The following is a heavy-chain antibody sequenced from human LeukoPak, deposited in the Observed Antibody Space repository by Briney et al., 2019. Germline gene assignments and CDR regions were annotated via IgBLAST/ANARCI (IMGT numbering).Heavy chain of an antibody. CDR3: TRLIAVDYYDSSGYSMGPGY. CDR2: IRSKANSYAT. V-gene: IGHV3-73*01. CDR1: GFTFSGSA. J-gene: IGHJ4*02. Sequence: AGSLRLSCAASGFTFSGSAMHWVRQASGKGLEWVGRIRSKANSYATAYAASVKGRLTISRDDSKNTAYLQMNSLKTEDTAVYYCTRLIAVDYYDSSGYSMGPGYWGQGTLVTVSS. D-gene: IGHD3-22*01.